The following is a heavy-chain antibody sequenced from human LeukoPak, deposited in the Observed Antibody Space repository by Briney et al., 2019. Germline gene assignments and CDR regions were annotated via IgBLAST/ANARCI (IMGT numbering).Heavy chain of an antibody. J-gene: IGHJ6*03. Sequence: PSETLSLTCTVSGGSISSYCWSWIRQPPGKGLEWIGYIYYSGSTNYNPPLKSRVTMSVDTSKNQFSLKLSSVTAADTAVYYCARAVGSGSFQTYYYYMDVWGKGTTVTISS. CDR1: GGSISSYC. CDR2: IYYSGST. D-gene: IGHD3-10*01. CDR3: ARAVGSGSFQTYYYYMDV. V-gene: IGHV4-59*12.